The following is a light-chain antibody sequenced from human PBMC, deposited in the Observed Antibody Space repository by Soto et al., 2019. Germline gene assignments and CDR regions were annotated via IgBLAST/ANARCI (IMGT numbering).Light chain of an antibody. CDR2: EVS. Sequence: QSALTQPPSASGSPGQSVTISCTGTSSDVGGYNYVSWYQQHPGKAPKLMIYEVSKRPSGVPDRFSGSKSGNTASLTVSGLQADDESDYYCSSYGGSNNLVFGGGTQLTVL. CDR1: SSDVGGYNY. CDR3: SSYGGSNNLV. V-gene: IGLV2-8*01. J-gene: IGLJ3*02.